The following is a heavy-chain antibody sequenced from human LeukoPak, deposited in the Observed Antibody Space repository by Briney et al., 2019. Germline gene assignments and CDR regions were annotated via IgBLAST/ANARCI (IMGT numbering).Heavy chain of an antibody. CDR2: IIPIFGTA. D-gene: IGHD3-22*01. V-gene: IGHV1-69*05. J-gene: IGHJ6*03. CDR3: AAPALYHDSRCYCFPPHSYYYYYMDV. Sequence: SVKVSCKASGGTFSSYAISWVRQAPGHGLEWMGRIIPIFGTANYAQKFQGRVTITTDESTSTAYMELSSLRSEDTAVYYCAAPALYHDSRCYCFPPHSYYYYYMDVWGKGTTVAVSS. CDR1: GGTFSSYA.